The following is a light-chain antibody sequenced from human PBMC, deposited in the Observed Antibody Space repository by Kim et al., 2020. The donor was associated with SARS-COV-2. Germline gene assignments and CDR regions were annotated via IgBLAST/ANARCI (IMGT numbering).Light chain of an antibody. CDR2: GAS. J-gene: IGKJ4*01. CDR3: QQYGSSPLT. CDR1: QSVSTNY. Sequence: SPGERATLPCRASQSVSTNYLAWYQQKPGRAPRLLIHGASSRATGIPDRFSGSWFGTDFTLTISRLEPEDFAVYYCQQYGSSPLTFGGGTKVDIK. V-gene: IGKV3-20*01.